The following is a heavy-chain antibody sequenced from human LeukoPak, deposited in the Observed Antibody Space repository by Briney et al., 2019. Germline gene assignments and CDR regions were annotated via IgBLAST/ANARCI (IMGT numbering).Heavy chain of an antibody. CDR3: AGEPSDYYYYGMDV. Sequence: SETLSLTCAVYGGSFSGYYWSWIRQPPGKGLEWIGKINHSGSTNYNPSLKSRVTISVDTSKNQFSLKLSSVTAADTAVYYCAGEPSDYYYYGMDVWGQGTTVTVSS. D-gene: IGHD1-26*01. CDR1: GGSFSGYY. J-gene: IGHJ6*02. V-gene: IGHV4-34*01. CDR2: INHSGST.